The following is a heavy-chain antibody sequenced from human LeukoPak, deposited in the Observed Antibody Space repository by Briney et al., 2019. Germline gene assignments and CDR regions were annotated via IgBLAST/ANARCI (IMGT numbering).Heavy chain of an antibody. Sequence: GGSLRLSCAASGFTFSSYEMNWVRQAPGKGLEWVSYISSSGSTIYYADSVKGRFTISRDNSKNTLYLQMNSLRAEDTAVYYCARPVREGARFYGMDVWGKGTTVTVSS. J-gene: IGHJ6*04. D-gene: IGHD3-10*02. V-gene: IGHV3-48*03. CDR2: ISSSGSTI. CDR3: ARPVREGARFYGMDV. CDR1: GFTFSSYE.